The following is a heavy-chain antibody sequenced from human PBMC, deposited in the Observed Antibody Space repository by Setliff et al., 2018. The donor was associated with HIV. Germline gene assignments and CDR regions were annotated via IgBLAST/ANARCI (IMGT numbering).Heavy chain of an antibody. J-gene: IGHJ3*01. CDR2: IYTSGST. CDR3: ARTTILQESFDL. CDR1: GGSITSFY. Sequence: LSLTCTVSGGSITSFYWNWIRQPAGRGLEWIGRIYTSGSTNYSPSLKSRVSMSVDTSRNQLSLRLTSVTAADTAVYFCARTTILQESFDLWGQGTMVTVSS. V-gene: IGHV4-4*07. D-gene: IGHD1-1*01.